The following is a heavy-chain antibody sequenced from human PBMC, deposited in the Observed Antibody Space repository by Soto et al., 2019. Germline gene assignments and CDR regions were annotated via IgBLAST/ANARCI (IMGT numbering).Heavy chain of an antibody. J-gene: IGHJ6*02. D-gene: IGHD6-13*01. CDR3: ARGGTRGSSSWTGGMDV. Sequence: QVQLVESGGGLVKPGGSLRLSCIPSGFTFSDYYMTWIRQAPGKGLDWISYISPIGSTQNYADSVKGRFTISRDNVKNSLYLQMIGLRAEDTGVYYCARGGTRGSSSWTGGMDVWGRGTTVTVSS. V-gene: IGHV3-11*01. CDR1: GFTFSDYY. CDR2: ISPIGSTQ.